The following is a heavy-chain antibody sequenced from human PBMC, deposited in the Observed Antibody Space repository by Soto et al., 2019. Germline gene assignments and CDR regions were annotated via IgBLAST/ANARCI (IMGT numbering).Heavy chain of an antibody. CDR2: VSFDGKVT. J-gene: IGHJ4*02. CDR1: GFTFNSLS. V-gene: IGHV3-30*04. Sequence: GGSLRLSCTGSGFTFNSLSLHWVRQGPDKGLEWVAVVSFDGKVTYYADSVKGRFTISRDNSKNTLYLQMNSLRAEDTAVYYCANSPIAVAGDGYWGQGTQVTVSS. CDR3: ANSPIAVAGDGY. D-gene: IGHD6-19*01.